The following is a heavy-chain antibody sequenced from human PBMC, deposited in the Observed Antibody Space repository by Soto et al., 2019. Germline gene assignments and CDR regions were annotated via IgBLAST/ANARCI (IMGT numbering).Heavy chain of an antibody. CDR2: IIPIFGTA. Sequence: QVQLVQSGAEVKKPGSSVKVSCKASGGTFSSYAISWVRQAPGQGLEWMGGIIPIFGTANYAQKFQGRVTEAADESTGTADMERSSVRSEDPVVDDSARAGWVANSGGWGDYWGQGTLVTVSS. J-gene: IGHJ4*02. V-gene: IGHV1-69*01. D-gene: IGHD6-19*01. CDR3: ARAGWVANSGGWGDY. CDR1: GGTFSSYA.